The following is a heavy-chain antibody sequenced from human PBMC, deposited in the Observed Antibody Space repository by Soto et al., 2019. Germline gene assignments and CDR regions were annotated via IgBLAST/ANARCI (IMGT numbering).Heavy chain of an antibody. CDR1: GFTFSSYG. J-gene: IGHJ3*02. CDR2: ISYDGSNK. V-gene: IGHV3-30*18. CDR3: AKDYYYDSSGPHAFDI. D-gene: IGHD3-22*01. Sequence: GGSLRLSCAASGFTFSSYGMHWVRQAPGKGLEWVAVISYDGSNKYYADSVKGRFTISRDNSKNTLYLQMNSLRAEDTAVYYCAKDYYYDSSGPHAFDIWGQGTMVTVSS.